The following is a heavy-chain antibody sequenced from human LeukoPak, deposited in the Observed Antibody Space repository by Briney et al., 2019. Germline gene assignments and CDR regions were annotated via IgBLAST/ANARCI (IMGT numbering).Heavy chain of an antibody. CDR3: AKLYCSGGSCYGIDY. Sequence: GGSLRLSCAASGFSFSKYGMSWVRQAPGKGLEWVSAITGDGGGTLYVDSVKGRFIISRDNSKNTLYLQMSSLRAEDTAVYYCAKLYCSGGSCYGIDYWGQGTLVTVSS. CDR2: ITGDGGGT. D-gene: IGHD2-15*01. CDR1: GFSFSKYG. J-gene: IGHJ4*02. V-gene: IGHV3-23*01.